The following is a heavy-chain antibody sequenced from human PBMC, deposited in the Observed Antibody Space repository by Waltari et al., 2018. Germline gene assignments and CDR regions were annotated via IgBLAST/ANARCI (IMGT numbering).Heavy chain of an antibody. Sequence: QLQLQESGPGLVKPSETLSLTCTVSGGSISSSSYYWGWIRQPPGKGLEWIGSIYYSGGTYYNPSLKSRVTISVDTSKNQFSLKLSSVTAADTAVYYCARAKGILGDFQHWGQGTLVTVSS. CDR1: GGSISSSSYY. CDR3: ARAKGILGDFQH. CDR2: IYYSGGT. V-gene: IGHV4-39*07. D-gene: IGHD3-10*01. J-gene: IGHJ1*01.